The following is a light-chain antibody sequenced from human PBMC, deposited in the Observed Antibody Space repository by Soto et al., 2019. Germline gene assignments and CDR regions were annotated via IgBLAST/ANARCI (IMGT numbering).Light chain of an antibody. V-gene: IGKV3-20*01. CDR1: QSVDSSY. J-gene: IGKJ2*01. Sequence: EIVLTQSPGTLSLSPGERATLSCRASQSVDSSYLAWYKQRPGQAPRLLIYGASSRATGIPDRFSGSGSGTDFALTISRLEPDDFAVYYFQQYGSSPPYTFGQGTKLEIK. CDR3: QQYGSSPPYT. CDR2: GAS.